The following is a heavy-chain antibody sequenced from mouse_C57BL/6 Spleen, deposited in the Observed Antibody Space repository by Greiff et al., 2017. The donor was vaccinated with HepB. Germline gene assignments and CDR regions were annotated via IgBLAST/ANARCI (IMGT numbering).Heavy chain of an antibody. V-gene: IGHV1-80*01. J-gene: IGHJ4*01. CDR1: GYAFSSYW. D-gene: IGHD2-4*01. Sequence: QVQLKQSGAELVKPGASVKISCKASGYAFSSYWMNWVKQRPGKGLEWIGQIYPGDGDTNYNGKFKGKATLTADKSSSTAYMQLSSLTSEDSAVYFCAREGLRRGYYAMDYWGQGTSVTVSS. CDR3: AREGLRRGYYAMDY. CDR2: IYPGDGDT.